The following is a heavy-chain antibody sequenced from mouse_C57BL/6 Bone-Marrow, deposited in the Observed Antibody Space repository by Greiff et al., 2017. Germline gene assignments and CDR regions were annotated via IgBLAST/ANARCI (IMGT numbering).Heavy chain of an antibody. J-gene: IGHJ3*01. D-gene: IGHD1-1*01. CDR1: GYTFTSYG. CDR2: IYPRSGNT. CDR3: ARLRVYYYVSSFAWFAY. V-gene: IGHV1-81*01. Sequence: VQLQQSGAELARPGASVKLSCKASGYTFTSYGIRWVKQRTGQGLEWIGEIYPRSGNTYYNEKFKGKATLTADKSSSTAYMELRSLTSEDSAVYFWARLRVYYYVSSFAWFAYWGQGTLVTVSA.